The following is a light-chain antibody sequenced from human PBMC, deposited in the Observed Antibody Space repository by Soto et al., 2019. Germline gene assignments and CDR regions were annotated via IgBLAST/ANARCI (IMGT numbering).Light chain of an antibody. CDR3: QQYYSIPYT. J-gene: IGKJ2*01. V-gene: IGKV4-1*01. CDR1: QRVLYSSNNKNY. CDR2: WAS. Sequence: DIVMTQSPDSLAVSLGERATINCKSSQRVLYSSNNKNYVVWYQQKPGQPPKLLIYWASTRESGVPDRFSGSGSGTDFTLTISSLQAEDVAVYYCQQYYSIPYTFGQGTKLEIK.